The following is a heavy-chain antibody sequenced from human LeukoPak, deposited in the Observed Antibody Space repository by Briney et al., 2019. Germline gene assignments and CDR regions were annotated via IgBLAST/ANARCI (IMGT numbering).Heavy chain of an antibody. D-gene: IGHD6-19*01. CDR2: ISSSISTI. Sequence: GGSLRLSCAASGFTFSSYSMNWVRQAPGKGLEWVSYISSSISTIYYADSVKGRFTISRDNAKNSLYLQMNSLRAEDTAVYYCARARPLSIAVADDAFDIWGQGTMVTVSS. CDR1: GFTFSSYS. V-gene: IGHV3-48*01. CDR3: ARARPLSIAVADDAFDI. J-gene: IGHJ3*02.